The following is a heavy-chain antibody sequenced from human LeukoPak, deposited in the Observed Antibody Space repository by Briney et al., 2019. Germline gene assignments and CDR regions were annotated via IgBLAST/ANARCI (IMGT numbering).Heavy chain of an antibody. CDR3: ARVGSSGWYWFDP. V-gene: IGHV3-7*01. Sequence: PGGSLRLSRAVSGLTFSDYWMSWVRQAPGKGLEWVANIKQDGSEKHYVDSVKGRFTISRDNAKNSLYLQMNSLRAEDTAVYYCARVGSSGWYWFDPWGQGTLVTVSS. CDR1: GLTFSDYW. D-gene: IGHD6-19*01. J-gene: IGHJ5*02. CDR2: IKQDGSEK.